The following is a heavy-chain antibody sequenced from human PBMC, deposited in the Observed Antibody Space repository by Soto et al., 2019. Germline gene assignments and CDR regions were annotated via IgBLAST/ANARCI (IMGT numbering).Heavy chain of an antibody. CDR3: TTEGAVAGTSLFYYYYGMDV. J-gene: IGHJ6*02. V-gene: IGHV3-15*01. D-gene: IGHD6-19*01. CDR2: IKSKTDGGTT. CDR1: GFTFSNAW. Sequence: GESLKISCAASGFTFSNAWMSWVRQAPGKGLEWVGRIKSKTDGGTTDYAAPVKGRFTISRDDSKNTLYLQMNSLKTEDTAVYYCTTEGAVAGTSLFYYYYGMDVRGQGTTVTVSS.